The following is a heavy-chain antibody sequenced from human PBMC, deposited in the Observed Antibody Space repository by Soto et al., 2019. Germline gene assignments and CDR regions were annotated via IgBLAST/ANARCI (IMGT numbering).Heavy chain of an antibody. CDR3: ARSGYSYGPFDY. V-gene: IGHV3-30-3*01. J-gene: IGHJ4*02. Sequence: GGSLSLSCAASGFTFSIYAMHWVRQAPGKGLEWVAVISYDGSNKYYADSVKGRFTISRDNSKNTLYLQMNSLRAEDTAVYYCARSGYSYGPFDYWGQGTLVTVSS. CDR2: ISYDGSNK. CDR1: GFTFSIYA. D-gene: IGHD5-18*01.